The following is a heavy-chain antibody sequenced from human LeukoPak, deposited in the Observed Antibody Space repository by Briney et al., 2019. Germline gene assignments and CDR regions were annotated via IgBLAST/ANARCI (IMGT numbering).Heavy chain of an antibody. CDR3: ARDREPYYYGSGSLSLGMDV. J-gene: IGHJ6*04. CDR2: ISAYNGNT. D-gene: IGHD3-10*01. Sequence: GASVKVSCKASGYTFTSYGISWVRQAPGQGLKWMGWISAYNGNTNYAQKLQGRVTMTTDTSTSTAYMELRSLRSDDTAVYYCARDREPYYYGSGSLSLGMDVWGKGTTVTVSS. CDR1: GYTFTSYG. V-gene: IGHV1-18*04.